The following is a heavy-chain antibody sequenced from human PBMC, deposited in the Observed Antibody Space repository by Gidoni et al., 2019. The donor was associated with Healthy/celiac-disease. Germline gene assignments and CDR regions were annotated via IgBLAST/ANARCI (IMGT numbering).Heavy chain of an antibody. CDR2: LNHSGST. CDR1: GGSFSGYY. V-gene: IGHV4-34*01. D-gene: IGHD2-21*01. CDR3: ARSGRWWWSDY. Sequence: QVQLQQWGAGLLKPSETLSLTCPVYGGSFSGYYWSWIRQPPGKGLEWIGELNHSGSTNYNPSLKSRVTISVDTSKNQFSLKLSSVTAADTAVYYCARSGRWWWSDYWGQGTLVTVSS. J-gene: IGHJ4*02.